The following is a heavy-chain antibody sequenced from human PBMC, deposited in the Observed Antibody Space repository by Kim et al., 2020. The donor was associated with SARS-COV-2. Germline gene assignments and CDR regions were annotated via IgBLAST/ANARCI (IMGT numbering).Heavy chain of an antibody. CDR1: SASITSGGYY. J-gene: IGHJ4*02. CDR2: AYNTGKT. CDR3: ARAGPPRPTYFAGGGTSPPPQFDS. D-gene: IGHD2-21*01. V-gene: IGHV4-31*03. Sequence: SETLSLTCTVSSASITSGGYYWSWIRQYPGKGLEWIGNAYNTGKTYYTTSLQSRITISVDTSKNQFFLRLSSVTAADTAGYYCARAGPPRPTYFAGGGTSPPPQFDSWGRGTLVTVTP.